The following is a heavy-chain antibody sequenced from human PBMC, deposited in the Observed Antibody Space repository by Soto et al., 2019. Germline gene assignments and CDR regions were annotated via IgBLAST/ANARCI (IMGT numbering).Heavy chain of an antibody. Sequence: GGSLRLSCAASGFTFSSYAMSWVRQAPGKGLEWVSAISGSGGSTYYADSVKGRFTISGDNSKNTLYLQMNSLRAEDTAVYYCAKDGGILRISAIYYWGQGTLVTVSS. CDR2: ISGSGGST. D-gene: IGHD3-16*01. CDR1: GFTFSSYA. V-gene: IGHV3-23*01. J-gene: IGHJ4*02. CDR3: AKDGGILRISAIYY.